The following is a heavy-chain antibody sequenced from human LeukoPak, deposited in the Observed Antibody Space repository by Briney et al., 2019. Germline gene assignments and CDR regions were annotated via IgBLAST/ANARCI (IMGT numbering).Heavy chain of an antibody. CDR3: ARASRLDSSGWHFDY. J-gene: IGHJ4*02. Sequence: PSETLSLTCTVSGGSVSSGSYYWSWIRQPPGKGLEWIGYIYYSGSTNYNPSLKSRVTISVDTSKNQFSLKLSSVTAADTAVYYCARASRLDSSGWHFDYWGQGTLVTVSS. CDR1: GGSVSSGSYY. V-gene: IGHV4-61*01. D-gene: IGHD6-19*01. CDR2: IYYSGST.